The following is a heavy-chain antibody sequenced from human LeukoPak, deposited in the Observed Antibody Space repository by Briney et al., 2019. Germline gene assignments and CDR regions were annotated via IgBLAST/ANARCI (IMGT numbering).Heavy chain of an antibody. Sequence: SETLSLTCTVSGGSVSFYYWSWIRQPPGKGLEWIGYIYYSGSTNYNPSLKSQVTISVDKSKNQFSLKLSFVTAADTAMYYCARSDYHNSGSHTVFDAFDIWGQGTRVTVSS. J-gene: IGHJ3*02. V-gene: IGHV4-59*02. CDR1: GGSVSFYY. CDR2: IYYSGST. CDR3: ARSDYHNSGSHTVFDAFDI. D-gene: IGHD3-10*01.